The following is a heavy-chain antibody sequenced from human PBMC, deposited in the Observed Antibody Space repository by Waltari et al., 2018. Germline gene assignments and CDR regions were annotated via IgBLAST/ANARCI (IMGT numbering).Heavy chain of an antibody. V-gene: IGHV4-34*01. D-gene: IGHD2-15*01. Sequence: QVQLQQWGAGLLKPSETLSLTCAVYGGSFNVYSWSWIRQPPGKGLAWIGEINHSGNTNSNPSLKSRVAISVDTPKKQFSLKLTSVAAADTAVYYCARLEDCSGVNCYSGDHYAVDVWGLGTTVTVSS. J-gene: IGHJ6*02. CDR2: INHSGNT. CDR3: ARLEDCSGVNCYSGDHYAVDV. CDR1: GGSFNVYS.